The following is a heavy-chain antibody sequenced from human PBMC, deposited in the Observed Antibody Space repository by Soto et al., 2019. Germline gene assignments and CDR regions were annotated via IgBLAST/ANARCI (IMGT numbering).Heavy chain of an antibody. D-gene: IGHD3-16*01. CDR1: GFPFTSSA. V-gene: IGHV1-58*01. CDR3: AADLMITFGGVINYYYGMDV. J-gene: IGHJ6*02. Sequence: SVKGSCNASGFPFTSSALRWVRQARGQRLEWIGWIVVGSGNTNYAQKFQERVTITRDMSTSTAYMELSSLRSEDTAVYYCAADLMITFGGVINYYYGMDVWGQGTTVTVSS. CDR2: IVVGSGNT.